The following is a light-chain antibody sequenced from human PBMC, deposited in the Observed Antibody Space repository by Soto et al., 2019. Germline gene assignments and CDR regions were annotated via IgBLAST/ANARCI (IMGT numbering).Light chain of an antibody. CDR3: QQYYSYRIT. Sequence: AIRMTQSPSSLSASTGDRVTITCRASQGISSYLAWYQQKPGKAPKLLIYAASTLQSGVPSRFSGSGSGTDFTLTISCPQSEDFATYYCQQYYSYRITFGQGTRLEIK. J-gene: IGKJ5*01. V-gene: IGKV1-8*01. CDR1: QGISSY. CDR2: AAS.